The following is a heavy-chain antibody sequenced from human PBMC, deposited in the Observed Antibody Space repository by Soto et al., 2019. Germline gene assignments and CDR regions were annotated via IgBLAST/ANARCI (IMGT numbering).Heavy chain of an antibody. J-gene: IGHJ4*02. CDR3: TTVVRYYDSSGYGYFDY. V-gene: IGHV3-15*01. Sequence: GGSLRLSCAASGFTFSNAWMSWVRQAPGKGLERVGRIKSKTDGGTTDYAAPVKGRFTISRDDSKNTLYLQMNSLKTEDTAVYYCTTVVRYYDSSGYGYFDYWGQGTLVTVSS. CDR2: IKSKTDGGTT. CDR1: GFTFSNAW. D-gene: IGHD3-22*01.